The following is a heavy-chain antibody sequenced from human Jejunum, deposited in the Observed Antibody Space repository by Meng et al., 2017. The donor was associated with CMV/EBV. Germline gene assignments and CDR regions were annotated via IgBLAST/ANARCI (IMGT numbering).Heavy chain of an antibody. CDR3: AKDRADFYGSGNWFDP. Sequence: SGFTFSSYAMTLVRQAPGKGLEWVSAISSSGGSTFYADSVKGRFTISRDNSKNTLYLQMKSLRADDTAVYYCAKDRADFYGSGNWFDPWGQGTLVTVSS. D-gene: IGHD3-10*01. V-gene: IGHV3-23*01. J-gene: IGHJ5*02. CDR2: ISSSGGST. CDR1: GFTFSSYA.